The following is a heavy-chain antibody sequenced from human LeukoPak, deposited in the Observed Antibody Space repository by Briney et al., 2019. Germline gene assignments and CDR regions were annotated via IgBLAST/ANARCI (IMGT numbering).Heavy chain of an antibody. CDR1: GFTFSDYY. J-gene: IGHJ4*02. Sequence: GGSLRLSCAASGFTFSDYYMSWICQAPGKGLEWVSYISSSGSTIYYADSVKGRFTISRDNAKNSLYLQMNSLRAEDTAVYYCARSLLRYSYAHFGYWGQGTLVTVSS. CDR2: ISSSGSTI. V-gene: IGHV3-11*01. CDR3: ARSLLRYSYAHFGY. D-gene: IGHD5-18*01.